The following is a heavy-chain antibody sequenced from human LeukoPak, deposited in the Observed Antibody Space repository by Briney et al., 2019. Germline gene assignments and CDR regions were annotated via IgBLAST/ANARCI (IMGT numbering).Heavy chain of an antibody. CDR1: GFTFSCYA. V-gene: IGHV3-23*01. CDR3: AKGKVSRSIFGVVNPTSDY. D-gene: IGHD3-3*01. J-gene: IGHJ4*02. Sequence: GGSLRLSCAASGFTFSCYAMSRVRQAPGKGLEWVSAISGGGGNTYYADSVKGRFTISRDNSKNTLYLQMNSLRAEDTAVYYCAKGKVSRSIFGVVNPTSDYWGQGTLVTVSS. CDR2: ISGGGGNT.